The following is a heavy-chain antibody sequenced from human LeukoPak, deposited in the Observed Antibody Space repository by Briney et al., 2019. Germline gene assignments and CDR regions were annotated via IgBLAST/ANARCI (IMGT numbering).Heavy chain of an antibody. CDR3: ANPRIAAYYFDY. V-gene: IGHV3-33*06. D-gene: IGHD6-13*01. J-gene: IGHJ4*02. CDR2: IWYDGSNK. Sequence: GGSLRLSCAASGFTFSSYGMHWVRQAPGKGLEWVAVIWYDGSNKYYADSVKGRFTISRDNSKNTLYLQMNSLRAEDTAVYYCANPRIAAYYFDYWGQGTLVTVSS. CDR1: GFTFSSYG.